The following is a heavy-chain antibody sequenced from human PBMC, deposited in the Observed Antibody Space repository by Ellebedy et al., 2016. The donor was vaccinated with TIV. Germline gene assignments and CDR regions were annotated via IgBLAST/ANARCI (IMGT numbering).Heavy chain of an antibody. CDR3: ARMPYGDFGGYFDY. CDR1: GFSFSTSGMC. V-gene: IGHV2-70*01. J-gene: IGHJ4*02. D-gene: IGHD4-17*01. CDR2: IRWDDDK. Sequence: SGPTLVXPTQTLTLTCTFSGFSFSTSGMCVTWIRQPPGKALEWLALIRWDDDKYYSTSLKTRLTISKDTSKNQVVLTMTNMDPVDTATYYCARMPYGDFGGYFDYWGQGTLVTVSS.